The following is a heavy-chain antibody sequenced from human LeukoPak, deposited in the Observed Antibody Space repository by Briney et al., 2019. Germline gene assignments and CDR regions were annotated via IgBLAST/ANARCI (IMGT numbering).Heavy chain of an antibody. CDR3: ARGSSFGFSMGY. Sequence: ASVKVSCKASGGTFSSYAISWVRQAPGQGLEWMGWITTYNGDTNYAQNLQGRVTMTTDTSTRTAYMELRSLRSDDTALYYCARGSSFGFSMGYWGQGTLVTVSS. V-gene: IGHV1-18*01. CDR1: GGTFSSYA. D-gene: IGHD3-16*01. J-gene: IGHJ4*02. CDR2: ITTYNGDT.